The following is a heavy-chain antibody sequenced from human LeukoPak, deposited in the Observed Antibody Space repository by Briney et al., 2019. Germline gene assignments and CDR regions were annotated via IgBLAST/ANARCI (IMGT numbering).Heavy chain of an antibody. Sequence: PSETLSLTCTVSGGSITSYYWSWIRQPPGKGLDWIGHIYYSGSTNYNPSLKSRVTISLDTSKNQFSLNLRSVTAADTAVYFCARQGDSGRSYDYWGQGTLVTVSS. J-gene: IGHJ4*02. D-gene: IGHD3-22*01. V-gene: IGHV4-59*08. CDR2: IYYSGST. CDR3: ARQGDSGRSYDY. CDR1: GGSITSYY.